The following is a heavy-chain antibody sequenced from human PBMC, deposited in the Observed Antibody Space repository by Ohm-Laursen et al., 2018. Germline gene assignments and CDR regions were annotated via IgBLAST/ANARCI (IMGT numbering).Heavy chain of an antibody. CDR2: ISSSGSTI. V-gene: IGHV3-11*01. CDR1: GFTFSDYY. D-gene: IGHD6-19*01. J-gene: IGHJ3*02. Sequence: SLRLSCAASGFTFSDYYMSWIRQAPGKGLEWVSYISSSGSTIYCADSVKGRFTISRDNAKNSLYLQMNSLRAEDTAVYYCAKGHSSDDHAFDIWGQGTMVTVSS. CDR3: AKGHSSDDHAFDI.